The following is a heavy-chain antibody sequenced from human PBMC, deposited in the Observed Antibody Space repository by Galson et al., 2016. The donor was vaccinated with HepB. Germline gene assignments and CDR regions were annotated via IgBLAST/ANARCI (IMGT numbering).Heavy chain of an antibody. J-gene: IGHJ4*02. V-gene: IGHV1-3*02. Sequence: SVKVSCKASGYTFTNYAIHWVRQAPGQGLEWMGFTNADSSYTVYAQEFQARVTITRDTSANTAHMELTSLRAEDTAVYYCSRGFGGPSGFLLDNWDQGTLVTVFS. D-gene: IGHD3-10*01. CDR1: GYTFTNYA. CDR3: SRGFGGPSGFLLDN. CDR2: TNADSSYT.